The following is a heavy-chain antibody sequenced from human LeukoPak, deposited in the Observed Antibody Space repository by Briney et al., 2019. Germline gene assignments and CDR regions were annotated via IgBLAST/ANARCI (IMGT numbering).Heavy chain of an antibody. CDR1: GFTFSDYS. CDR3: ARDGVTSSVAY. CDR2: ISASSTYI. D-gene: IGHD2-21*02. V-gene: IGHV3-21*01. J-gene: IGHJ4*02. Sequence: PGGSLRLSCAASGFTFSDYSMNWVRQAPGRGLEWVSSISASSTYIYYADSVKGRFTISRDNAKNSLYLQMNSLRAEDTAVYYCARDGVTSSVAYWGQGTLVTVSS.